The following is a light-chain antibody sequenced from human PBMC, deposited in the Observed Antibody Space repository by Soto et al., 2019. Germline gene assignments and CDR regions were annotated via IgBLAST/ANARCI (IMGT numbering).Light chain of an antibody. V-gene: IGKV2-28*01. Sequence: DIVMTQSPLSLSVTPGEPASISCRSSQSLLHSNGYNYLDWYLQKPGQSPQVLIYLGSNRASGVPGRFSGSGSGTDFTLKISRVEAEDVGIYYCMQALQTAWTFGQGTKVDIK. J-gene: IGKJ1*01. CDR1: QSLLHSNGYNY. CDR3: MQALQTAWT. CDR2: LGS.